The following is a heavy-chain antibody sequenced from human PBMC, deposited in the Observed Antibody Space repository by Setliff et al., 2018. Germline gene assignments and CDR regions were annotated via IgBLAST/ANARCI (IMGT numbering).Heavy chain of an antibody. Sequence: GGLVKVSCKTSGYSFTGYYMHWVRQAPGQGLEWMGRINPNNGDTDSAQTFRGRVTMTRDTSLNTAYMELNGLTFDDTAVYYCARVSANYPDSFDFWGQGAMVTVSS. CDR3: ARVSANYPDSFDF. V-gene: IGHV1-2*02. CDR2: INPNNGDT. D-gene: IGHD4-17*01. CDR1: GYSFTGYY. J-gene: IGHJ3*01.